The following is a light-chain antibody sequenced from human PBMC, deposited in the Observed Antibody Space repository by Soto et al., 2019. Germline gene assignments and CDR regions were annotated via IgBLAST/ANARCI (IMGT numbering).Light chain of an antibody. V-gene: IGLV2-11*01. CDR2: DVT. CDR1: SSDVGGYSY. J-gene: IGLJ3*02. CDR3: CSYAGTYSWV. Sequence: QSVLTQPASVSGSPGQSITISCTGTSSDVGGYSYVSWYQQHPGKTPKLIIYDVTERPSGVPDRFSGSKSGNSASLTISGLQTEDEADYYCCSYAGTYSWVFGGGTQLTVL.